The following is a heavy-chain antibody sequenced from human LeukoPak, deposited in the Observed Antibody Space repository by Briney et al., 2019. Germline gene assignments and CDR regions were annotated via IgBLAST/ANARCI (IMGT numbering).Heavy chain of an antibody. V-gene: IGHV3-23*01. J-gene: IGHJ4*02. Sequence: GGSLRLSCAASGFTFSDYYMSWIRQAPGKGLEWVSAISGSGGSTYYADSVKGRFTISRDNSKNTLYLQMNSLRAEDTAVYYCASDREYSGYDRDYWGQGTLVTVSS. CDR2: ISGSGGST. CDR3: ASDREYSGYDRDY. CDR1: GFTFSDYY. D-gene: IGHD5-12*01.